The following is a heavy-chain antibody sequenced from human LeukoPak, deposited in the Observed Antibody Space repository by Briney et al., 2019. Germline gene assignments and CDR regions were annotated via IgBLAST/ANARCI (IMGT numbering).Heavy chain of an antibody. CDR2: IHPSSGVA. CDR3: ARSPPIWNYVDYFDY. D-gene: IGHD1-7*01. Sequence: GASVKVSCKASGYTFTAYYLNWVRQAPGQGLEWLGWIHPSSGVAKLPQRFQGRVTMARDTSITTAYMELSSLRSDDTAVYCARSPPIWNYVDYFDYWGQGVLVSVSS. J-gene: IGHJ4*02. V-gene: IGHV1-2*02. CDR1: GYTFTAYY.